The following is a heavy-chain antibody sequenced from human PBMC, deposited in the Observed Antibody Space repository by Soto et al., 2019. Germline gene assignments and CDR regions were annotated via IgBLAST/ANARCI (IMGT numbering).Heavy chain of an antibody. D-gene: IGHD2-8*01. J-gene: IGHJ5*01. V-gene: IGHV3-23*01. Sequence: EVQLLESGGGLVQPGGSLRLSCAASGFTFSSYAMLWVRQAPGEGLEWVSAIAGSGGTTHYADSVKGRFTVSRDNSENTLYLQMSSLRAEDTAVYYCGKRSHSEWGWSGFWGHGTLVTVSS. CDR2: IAGSGGTT. CDR1: GFTFSSYA. CDR3: GKRSHSEWGWSGF.